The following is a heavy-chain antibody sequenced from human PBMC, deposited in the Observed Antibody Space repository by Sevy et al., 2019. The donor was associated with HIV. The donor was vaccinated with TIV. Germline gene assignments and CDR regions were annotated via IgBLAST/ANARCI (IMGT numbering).Heavy chain of an antibody. J-gene: IGHJ4*02. CDR2: ISGSGGST. D-gene: IGHD1-26*01. V-gene: IGHV3-23*01. Sequence: GGSLRLSCAASGFTFSSYAMSWVRQAPGKWLEWVSAISGSGGSTYYADSVKGRFTITRDNSKNTLYLQMNSLRAEDTAVYYCAQGALYRGSYGGVDYWGQGTLVTVSS. CDR3: AQGALYRGSYGGVDY. CDR1: GFTFSSYA.